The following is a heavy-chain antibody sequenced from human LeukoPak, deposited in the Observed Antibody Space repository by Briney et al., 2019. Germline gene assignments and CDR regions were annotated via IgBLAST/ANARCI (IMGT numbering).Heavy chain of an antibody. D-gene: IGHD6-13*01. CDR1: GGSFSVYY. V-gene: IGHV4-34*01. Sequence: SETLSLTCAVYGGSFSVYYWSWIRQPPGKGLEWIGEINHSGSTNYNPSLKSRVTISVDTSKNQFSLKLSSVTAAHTAVYYCARVGAAAIFHYMDVWGKGTTVTVSS. CDR3: ARVGAAAIFHYMDV. CDR2: INHSGST. J-gene: IGHJ6*03.